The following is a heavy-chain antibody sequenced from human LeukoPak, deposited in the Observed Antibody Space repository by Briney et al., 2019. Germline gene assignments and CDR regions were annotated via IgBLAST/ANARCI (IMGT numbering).Heavy chain of an antibody. J-gene: IGHJ4*02. CDR3: AKDHYYYDTSGYFFVY. D-gene: IGHD3-22*01. V-gene: IGHV3-30*01. CDR1: GFTFSSYA. Sequence: GGSLRLSCAASGFTFSSYAMHWVRQAPGKGLEWVAFISYDGSNKYYADSVKGRFTISRDSSKNTLYLQMNSLRAEDTAVYYCAKDHYYYDTSGYFFVYWGQGTLVTVSS. CDR2: ISYDGSNK.